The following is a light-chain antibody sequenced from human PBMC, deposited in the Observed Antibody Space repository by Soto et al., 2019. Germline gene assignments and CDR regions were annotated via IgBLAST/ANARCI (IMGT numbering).Light chain of an antibody. J-gene: IGKJ1*01. CDR2: SAS. CDR1: QSVSSSY. CDR3: QQYGSSRWT. Sequence: EIVLTQSPGTLSLSPGERATLSCRASQSVSSSYLAWYQQKPGQAPRLLIYSASSRATGIPDRFSGSGSGTDFNLTISRLEPEDFAVYYCQQYGSSRWTFGQGTKVEI. V-gene: IGKV3-20*01.